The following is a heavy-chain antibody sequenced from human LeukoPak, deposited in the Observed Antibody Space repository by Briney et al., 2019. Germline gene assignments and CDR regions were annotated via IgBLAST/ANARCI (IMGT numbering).Heavy chain of an antibody. D-gene: IGHD5-18*01. J-gene: IGHJ4*02. V-gene: IGHV3-30*18. CDR1: GFTFSNYG. CDR3: AKGAGSQLYDTYYFDY. Sequence: PGGSLRLSCAASGFTFSNYGMHWVRQAPGKGLEWVAFISYDGSNKYYADSVKGRFTISRDNSKNTLYLQMNSLRAEDTAVYYCAKGAGSQLYDTYYFDYWGQGTLVTVSS. CDR2: ISYDGSNK.